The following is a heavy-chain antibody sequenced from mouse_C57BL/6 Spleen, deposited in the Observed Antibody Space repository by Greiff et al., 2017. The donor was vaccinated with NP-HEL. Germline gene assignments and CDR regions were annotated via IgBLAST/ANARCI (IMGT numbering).Heavy chain of an antibody. Sequence: EVQLQQSGTVLARPGASVKMSCKTSGYTFTSYWMHWVKQRPGQGLEWIGAIYPGNSDTSYNQKFKGKAKLTAVTSASTAYMELSSLTNEDSAVYYCTRTTVVEGYFDVWGTGTTVTVSS. D-gene: IGHD1-1*01. J-gene: IGHJ1*03. V-gene: IGHV1-5*01. CDR1: GYTFTSYW. CDR3: TRTTVVEGYFDV. CDR2: IYPGNSDT.